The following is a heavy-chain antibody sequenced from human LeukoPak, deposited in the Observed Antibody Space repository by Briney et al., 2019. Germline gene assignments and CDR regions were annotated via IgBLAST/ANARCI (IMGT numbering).Heavy chain of an antibody. CDR1: GGSISSSSYY. J-gene: IGHJ3*01. Sequence: SETLPLTCTVSGGSISSSSYYWGWIRQPPGKGLEWIGSIYYSGSTYYNPSLKSRVTISVDTSKNQFSLKRSSVTATDTAVYYCARQNEVTRGWGQGTMVTVSS. CDR3: ARQNEVTRG. D-gene: IGHD1-1*01. V-gene: IGHV4-39*01. CDR2: IYYSGST.